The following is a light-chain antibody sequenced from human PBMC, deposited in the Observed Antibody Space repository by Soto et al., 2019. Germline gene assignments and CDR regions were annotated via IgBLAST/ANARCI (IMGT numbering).Light chain of an antibody. CDR3: QQSYSTTIT. Sequence: DIQMTQSPSSLSASVGDRVTITCRASESISTYLNWYQQKQGKAPNLLIFAASSLQSGVPSRFSGSVSGTDGTITISSLKTEDCSTYYCQQSYSTTITFGQGTRLEIK. J-gene: IGKJ5*01. V-gene: IGKV1-39*01. CDR1: ESISTY. CDR2: AAS.